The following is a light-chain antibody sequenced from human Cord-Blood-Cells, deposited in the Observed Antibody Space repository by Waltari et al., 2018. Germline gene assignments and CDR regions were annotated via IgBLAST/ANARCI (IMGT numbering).Light chain of an antibody. CDR3: AAWDDSLNGYV. J-gene: IGLJ1*01. Sequence: QSVLTQPPSASGTPGQRFTISCSGSSSNIGSNTVNWYQQLPRTAPKLLIYSNNRRPSGVPDRFSGSKSGTSASLASSGLQSEDEADYYCAAWDDSLNGYVFGTGTKVTVL. V-gene: IGLV1-44*01. CDR2: SNN. CDR1: SSNIGSNT.